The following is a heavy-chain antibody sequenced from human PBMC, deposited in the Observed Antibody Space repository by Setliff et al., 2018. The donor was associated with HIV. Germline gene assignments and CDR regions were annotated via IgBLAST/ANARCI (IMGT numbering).Heavy chain of an antibody. V-gene: IGHV1-46*02. Sequence: ASVKVSCKASGYTFNNFYLHWVRLAPGQGLEWMGMVNPSGGSTVYAQKFQGRITMTRNSSISTAYTDLSSLRSEDTAVYYCAIRREVVAAATTRRGLDIWGQGTMVTVSS. CDR1: GYTFNNFY. D-gene: IGHD2-15*01. J-gene: IGHJ3*02. CDR3: AIRREVVAAATTRRGLDI. CDR2: VNPSGGST.